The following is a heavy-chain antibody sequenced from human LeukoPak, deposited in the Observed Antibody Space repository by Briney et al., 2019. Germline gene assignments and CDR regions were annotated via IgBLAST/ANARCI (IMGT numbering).Heavy chain of an antibody. D-gene: IGHD6-19*01. Sequence: SETLSLTCTVSGGSISSSSYYWGWIRQPPGKGLEWIGSIYYSGSTYYNPSLKSRVTISVDTSKNQFSLKLSSVTAADTAVYYCARRGWGSGWLGQDTSWYFDLWGRGTLVTVSS. CDR1: GGSISSSSYY. CDR3: ARRGWGSGWLGQDTSWYFDL. V-gene: IGHV4-39*01. J-gene: IGHJ2*01. CDR2: IYYSGST.